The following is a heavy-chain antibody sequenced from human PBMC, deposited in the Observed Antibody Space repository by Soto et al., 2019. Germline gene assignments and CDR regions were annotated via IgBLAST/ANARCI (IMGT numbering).Heavy chain of an antibody. CDR2: IIPIFGTA. Sequence: SAVKVSCKASGGTFSSYAISWVRQAPGQGLEWMGGIIPIFGTANYAQKFQGRVTITADESTSTAYMELSSLRSEDTAVYYCARVYCCSTCCTGLYAFAIRGQRTTVTVSS. D-gene: IGHD2-2*01. J-gene: IGHJ3*02. CDR3: ARVYCCSTCCTGLYAFAI. CDR1: GGTFSSYA. V-gene: IGHV1-69*13.